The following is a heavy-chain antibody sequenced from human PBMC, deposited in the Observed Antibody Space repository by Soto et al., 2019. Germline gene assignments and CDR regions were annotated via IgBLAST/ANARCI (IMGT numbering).Heavy chain of an antibody. Sequence: QVQLVESGGGVVQPGRSLRLSCAASGFTFSSYGMHWVRQAPGKGLEWVAVIWYDGSNKYYADSVKGRFTISRDNSKNTLYLQMNSLRAEDTAVYYCARAGGDIVLALGESWFDPWGQGALVTVSS. D-gene: IGHD2-15*01. J-gene: IGHJ5*02. CDR1: GFTFSSYG. CDR3: ARAGGDIVLALGESWFDP. V-gene: IGHV3-33*01. CDR2: IWYDGSNK.